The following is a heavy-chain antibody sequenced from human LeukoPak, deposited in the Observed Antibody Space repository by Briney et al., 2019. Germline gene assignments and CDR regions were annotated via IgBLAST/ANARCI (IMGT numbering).Heavy chain of an antibody. Sequence: PSETLSLTCTVSGGSISSGGYYWSWIRQHPGKGLEWIGYIYYSGSTYYNPSLKSRVTISVDTSKNQFSLKLSSVTAADTAVYYCARLQYRGIAAAELWGQGTLVTVSS. CDR2: IYYSGST. CDR3: ARLQYRGIAAAEL. J-gene: IGHJ4*02. CDR1: GGSISSGGYY. D-gene: IGHD6-13*01. V-gene: IGHV4-31*03.